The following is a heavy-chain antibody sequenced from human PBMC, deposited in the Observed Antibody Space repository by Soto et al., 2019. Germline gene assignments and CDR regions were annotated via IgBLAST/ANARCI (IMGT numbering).Heavy chain of an antibody. Sequence: GASAKVSCKASGYTFTSYYMHWVRQAPGQGLEWMGIINPSGGSTSYAQKFQGRVTMTRDTSTSAVYMELSSLRSEDTAVYYGAKDARGWEPFDYWGQGTLVTVSS. V-gene: IGHV1-46*01. CDR3: AKDARGWEPFDY. D-gene: IGHD1-26*01. CDR2: INPSGGST. J-gene: IGHJ4*02. CDR1: GYTFTSYY.